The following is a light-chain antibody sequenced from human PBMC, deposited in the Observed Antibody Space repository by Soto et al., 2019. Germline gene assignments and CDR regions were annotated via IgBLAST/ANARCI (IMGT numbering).Light chain of an antibody. CDR3: QQSFTTPS. J-gene: IGKJ5*01. Sequence: DIQMTQSPSSLSASVGDRVNITCRASQTGSSYLNWYQQKPGTVPKLLIYATSNLQSGVPSRFSGRGFGTDFTLTISSLQPEDFATYYCQQSFTTPSFGQGTRLEVK. V-gene: IGKV1-39*01. CDR2: ATS. CDR1: QTGSSY.